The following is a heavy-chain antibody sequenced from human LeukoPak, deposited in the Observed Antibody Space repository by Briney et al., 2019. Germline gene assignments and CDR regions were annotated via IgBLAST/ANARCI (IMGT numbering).Heavy chain of an antibody. V-gene: IGHV1-69*05. J-gene: IGHJ4*02. CDR1: GGTFSSYT. CDR2: IIPIFGTS. D-gene: IGHD5-18*01. Sequence: SVKVSFKASGGTFSSYTISWVRQAPGQGLEWMGGIIPIFGTSNYAQKLQGRVTISTDESTSTAYMEVSSLRSEDTAIYYCARGLDASMETAYDYWGQGALVTVSS. CDR3: ARGLDASMETAYDY.